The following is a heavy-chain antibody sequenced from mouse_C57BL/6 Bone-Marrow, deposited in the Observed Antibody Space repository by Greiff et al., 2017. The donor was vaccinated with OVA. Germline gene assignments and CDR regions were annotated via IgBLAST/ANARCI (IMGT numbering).Heavy chain of an antibody. CDR1: GFSFNTYA. CDR2: IRSKSNNYAT. CDR3: VRHDVDWYFDV. Sequence: EVKLVESGGGLVQPKGSLKLSCAASGFSFNTYAMNWVRQAPGKGLEWVARIRSKSNNYATYYADSVKDRFTISRDDSESMLYLQMNNLKTEDTAMYYGVRHDVDWYFDVWGTGTTVTVSS. J-gene: IGHJ1*03. D-gene: IGHD2-3*01. V-gene: IGHV10-1*01.